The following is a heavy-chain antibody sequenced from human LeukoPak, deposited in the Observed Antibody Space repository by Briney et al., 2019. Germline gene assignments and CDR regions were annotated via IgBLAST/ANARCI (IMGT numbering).Heavy chain of an antibody. CDR2: ISAYNGNT. D-gene: IGHD3-10*01. Sequence: ASVKVSCKASGYTFTSYGISWVRQAPGQGLEWMGWISAYNGNTNYAQKLQGRVTMTTDTSTSTAYMELRSLRSDDTAVYYCARDSYYGSGSYYVIDYWGQGTLVTVSS. J-gene: IGHJ4*02. CDR3: ARDSYYGSGSYYVIDY. CDR1: GYTFTSYG. V-gene: IGHV1-18*01.